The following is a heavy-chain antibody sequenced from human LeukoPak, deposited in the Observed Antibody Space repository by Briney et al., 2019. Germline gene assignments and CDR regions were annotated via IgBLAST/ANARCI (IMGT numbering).Heavy chain of an antibody. J-gene: IGHJ2*01. CDR3: ARGRGTTMVRGVITNYFDV. D-gene: IGHD3-10*01. CDR1: GYTXTDSY. V-gene: IGHV1-2*02. Sequence: ASVKVSCKASGYTXTDSYIHWVRQAPGQGLEWMGWIDPNSGGTNYAQKFQDSVTMTRDTSVNTAFMELSKLKSDDTAIYYCARGRGTTMVRGVITNYFDVWGRGSLVTVSS. CDR2: IDPNSGGT.